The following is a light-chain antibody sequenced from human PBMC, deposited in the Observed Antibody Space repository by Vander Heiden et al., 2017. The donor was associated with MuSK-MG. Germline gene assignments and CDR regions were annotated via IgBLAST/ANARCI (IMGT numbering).Light chain of an antibody. V-gene: IGKV3-15*01. CDR3: QQHNNWPPWT. CDR1: QSVSSN. Sequence: EIVMPQSPPTLSVSPGERATLSCRASQSVSSNLAWYQQKPGQAPRLLIYGASTRATGIPARFSGSGSGTEFTLTISSLQSEDFAVYYCQQHNNWPPWTFGQGTKVEIK. CDR2: GAS. J-gene: IGKJ1*01.